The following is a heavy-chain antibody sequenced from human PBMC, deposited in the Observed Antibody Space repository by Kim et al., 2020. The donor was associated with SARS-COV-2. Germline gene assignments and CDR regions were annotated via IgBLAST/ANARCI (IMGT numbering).Heavy chain of an antibody. V-gene: IGHV4-34*01. D-gene: IGHD3-22*01. J-gene: IGHJ4*02. CDR2: T. Sequence: TNYNPALKSRVTISVDTSKNQFSLKLGSVTAADTAVYYCARDGDSSELDYWGQGTLVTVSS. CDR3: ARDGDSSELDY.